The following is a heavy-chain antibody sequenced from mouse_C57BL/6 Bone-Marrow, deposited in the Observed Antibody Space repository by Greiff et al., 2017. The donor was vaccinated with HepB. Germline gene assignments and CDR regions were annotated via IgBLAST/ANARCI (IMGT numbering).Heavy chain of an antibody. V-gene: IGHV14-4*01. CDR3: ARSPGLGY. J-gene: IGHJ2*01. D-gene: IGHD3-3*01. Sequence: EVQLQQSGAELVRPRASVKLSCTASGFNIKDDYMHWVKQRPEQGLEWIGWIDPENGDTEYASKFQGKATITADTSSNTAYLQLSSLTSEDTAVYYCARSPGLGYWGQGTTLTVSS. CDR1: GFNIKDDY. CDR2: IDPENGDT.